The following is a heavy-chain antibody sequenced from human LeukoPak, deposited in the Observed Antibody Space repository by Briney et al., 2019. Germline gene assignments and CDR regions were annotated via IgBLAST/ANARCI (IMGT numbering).Heavy chain of an antibody. J-gene: IGHJ3*02. CDR3: VVVSGGAFEI. D-gene: IGHD3-16*01. Sequence: PGGTLRLTCIVSAFPISRSWMNWSRQAPGKGLGWVSNINVDGSDEYDVVSEKGRFAVSRDNAKSSVYLQMDSLRAEDRAVYYCVVVSGGAFEIWGQGTMVTVSS. CDR1: AFPISRSW. CDR2: INVDGSDE. V-gene: IGHV3-7*01.